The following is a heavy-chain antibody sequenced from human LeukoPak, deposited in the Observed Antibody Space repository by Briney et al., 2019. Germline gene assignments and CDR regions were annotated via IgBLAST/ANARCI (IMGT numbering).Heavy chain of an antibody. Sequence: ASVKVSCKASGYTFTSYYMHWVRQAPGQGLEWMGIINPSGGSTSYAQKFQGRVTITTDTSTSTAYMELRSLRSDDTAVYYCARDRNGYTLFDPWGQGTLVTVSS. J-gene: IGHJ5*02. CDR2: INPSGGST. CDR3: ARDRNGYTLFDP. CDR1: GYTFTSYY. V-gene: IGHV1-46*01. D-gene: IGHD5-24*01.